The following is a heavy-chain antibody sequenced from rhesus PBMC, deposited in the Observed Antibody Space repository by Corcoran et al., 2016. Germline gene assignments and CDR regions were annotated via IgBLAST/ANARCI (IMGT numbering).Heavy chain of an antibody. CDR3: AKYTTYFDY. Sequence: QVQLVQSGAEVKQPGASVKVSCKASGYTFTRYRLHLVRPAHGQRLEWMGWINTDTGNPTYAQGFKERFTCSMDTSISTAYLQISSLKTEDTAVYYCAKYTTYFDYWGQGVLVTVSS. V-gene: IGHV7-114*01. CDR2: INTDTGNP. CDR1: GYTFTRYR. D-gene: IGHD2-39*02. J-gene: IGHJ4*01.